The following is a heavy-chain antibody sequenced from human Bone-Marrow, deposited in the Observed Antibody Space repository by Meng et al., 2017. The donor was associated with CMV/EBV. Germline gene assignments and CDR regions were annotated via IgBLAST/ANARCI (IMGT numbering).Heavy chain of an antibody. CDR2: MNPNSGNT. V-gene: IGHV1-8*03. CDR1: GYTFTSYD. CDR3: ARGGWRTYDFWSGYPIRDYGMDV. D-gene: IGHD3-3*01. Sequence: ASVKVSCKASGYTFTSYDINWVRQATGQGLEWMGWMNPNSGNTGYAQKFQGRVTITRNTSISTAYMELSSLRSEDTAVYYCARGGWRTYDFWSGYPIRDYGMDVWGQGTTVTVSS. J-gene: IGHJ6*02.